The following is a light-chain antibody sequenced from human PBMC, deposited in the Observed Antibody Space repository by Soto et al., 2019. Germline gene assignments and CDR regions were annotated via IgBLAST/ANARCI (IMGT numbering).Light chain of an antibody. J-gene: IGKJ1*01. CDR2: GAS. CDR1: QSVSSSY. CDR3: EQYGSAPPT. Sequence: ELVLTQSPGTLSLSPGERATLCCRASQSVSSSYLAWYQQKPGQAPRLLIYGASSRATGIPDRFSGSGSGTDFTFTISRLEPEEFAVYYCEQYGSAPPTVGQGTKVEIK. V-gene: IGKV3-20*01.